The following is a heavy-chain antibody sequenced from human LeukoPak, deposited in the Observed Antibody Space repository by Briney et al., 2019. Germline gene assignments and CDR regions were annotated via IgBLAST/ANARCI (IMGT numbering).Heavy chain of an antibody. D-gene: IGHD6-19*01. J-gene: IGHJ4*02. CDR1: GCTFSSYS. CDR2: ISSSSSYI. Sequence: GGSLRLSCAASGCTFSSYSMNWVRQAPGKGLEWVSSISSSSSYIYYADSVKGRFTISRDNAKNSLHLQMNSLRAEDTGVYYCARAFVAVPGFDYWGQGTLVTVSS. V-gene: IGHV3-21*01. CDR3: ARAFVAVPGFDY.